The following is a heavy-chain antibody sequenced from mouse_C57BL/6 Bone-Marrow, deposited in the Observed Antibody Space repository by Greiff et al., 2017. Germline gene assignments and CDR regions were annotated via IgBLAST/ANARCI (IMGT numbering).Heavy chain of an antibody. CDR3: TRAWDGYFDV. CDR2: ISSGGDYI. J-gene: IGHJ1*03. CDR1: GFTFSSYA. Sequence: EVKLMESGEGLVKPGGSLKLSCAASGFTFSSYAMSWVRQTPEKRLEWVAYISSGGDYIYYADTVKGRFTISRDNARNTLYLQMSSLKSEDTAMYYCTRAWDGYFDVWGTGTTVTVSS. D-gene: IGHD4-1*01. V-gene: IGHV5-9-1*02.